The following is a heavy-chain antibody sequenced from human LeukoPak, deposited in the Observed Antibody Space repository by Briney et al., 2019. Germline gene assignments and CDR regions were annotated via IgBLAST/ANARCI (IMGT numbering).Heavy chain of an antibody. D-gene: IGHD3-3*01. V-gene: IGHV3-7*01. CDR3: ASGDFPDY. Sequence: GGSLRLSCAASGFTFSSYWMTWVRQAPGKGLEWEANIKQDGSEKYYVDSVKGRFTISRDNAKNSLFLQMNSLRAEDTAVYYCASGDFPDYWGQGTLVTVSS. CDR2: IKQDGSEK. J-gene: IGHJ4*02. CDR1: GFTFSSYW.